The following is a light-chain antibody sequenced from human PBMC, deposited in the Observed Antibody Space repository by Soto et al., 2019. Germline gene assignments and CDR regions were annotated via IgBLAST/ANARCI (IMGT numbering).Light chain of an antibody. V-gene: IGLV4-69*01. Sequence: QLVLTQSPSASASLGDSVKLTCTLSTGHSSYAIAWHQQQPEKGPRYLMKLNNDGSHSKGDGIPDRFSGSSSGAERYLTISSLQSEDEADYYCQTWGTDVVFGGGTKLTVL. J-gene: IGLJ2*01. CDR2: LNNDGSH. CDR3: QTWGTDVV. CDR1: TGHSSYA.